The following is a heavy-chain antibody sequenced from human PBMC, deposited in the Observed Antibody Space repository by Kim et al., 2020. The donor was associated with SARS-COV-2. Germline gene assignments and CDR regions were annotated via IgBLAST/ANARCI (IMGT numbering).Heavy chain of an antibody. CDR2: INPSGGST. CDR3: ARDWVVGATTYYYYGMDV. D-gene: IGHD1-26*01. Sequence: ASVKVSCKASGYTFTSYYMHWVRQAPGQGLEWMGIINPSGGSTSYAQKFQGRVTMTRDTSTSTVYMELSSLRSEDTAVYYCARDWVVGATTYYYYGMDVWGQGTTVTVSS. J-gene: IGHJ6*02. V-gene: IGHV1-46*01. CDR1: GYTFTSYY.